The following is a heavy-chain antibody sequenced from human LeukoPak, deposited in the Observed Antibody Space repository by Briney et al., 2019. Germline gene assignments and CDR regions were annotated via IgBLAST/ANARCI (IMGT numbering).Heavy chain of an antibody. CDR2: INHSGST. D-gene: IGHD4-17*01. Sequence: SETLSLTCAVYGGSFSGYYWSWIRQPPGKGPEWIGEINHSGSTNYNPSLKSRVTISVDTSKNQFSLKLSPVTAADTAVYYCARGLYGDYEDYWGQGTLVTVSS. J-gene: IGHJ4*02. CDR3: ARGLYGDYEDY. V-gene: IGHV4-34*01. CDR1: GGSFSGYY.